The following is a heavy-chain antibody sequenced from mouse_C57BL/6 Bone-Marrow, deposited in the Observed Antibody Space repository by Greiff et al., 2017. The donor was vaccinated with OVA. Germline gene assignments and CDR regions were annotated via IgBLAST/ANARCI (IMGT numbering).Heavy chain of an antibody. CDR3: VRHYSNESYAMDY. D-gene: IGHD2-5*01. Sequence: EVQGVESGGGLVQPKGSLKLSCAASGFSFNTYAMNWVRQAPGKGLEWVARIRSKSNNYATYYADSVKDRFTISRDDSESMLYLQMNNLKTEDTAMYYCVRHYSNESYAMDYWGQGTSVTVSS. J-gene: IGHJ4*01. CDR2: IRSKSNNYAT. V-gene: IGHV10-1*01. CDR1: GFSFNTYA.